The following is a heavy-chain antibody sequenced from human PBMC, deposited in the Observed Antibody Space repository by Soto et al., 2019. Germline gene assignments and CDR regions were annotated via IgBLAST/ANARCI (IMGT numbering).Heavy chain of an antibody. CDR1: GFSLSTYHMG. J-gene: IGHJ4*01. CDR3: ALAGDYDLLTFDH. D-gene: IGHD4-17*01. CDR2: LYWDDDK. Sequence: QITLKESGPTLVRPAQTLTLTCDCSGFSLSTYHMGVAWIRQPPGNALEWLALLYWDDDKRSSPSRKDRLAISKETSKTQVVLTITNIDPGDSATYFCALAGDYDLLTFDHWGPGSLVTGSS. V-gene: IGHV2-5*02.